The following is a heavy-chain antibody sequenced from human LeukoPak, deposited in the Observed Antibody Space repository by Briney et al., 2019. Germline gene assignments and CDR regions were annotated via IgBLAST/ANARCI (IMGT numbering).Heavy chain of an antibody. CDR2: INHSGST. Sequence: SETLSLTCAVYGGSFSGYYWSWIRQPPGKGLEWIGEINHSGSTNYNPSLKSRVTISVDTSKNQFSLKLSSVTAADTAVYYCARGAGTGAFDYWGQGTLVTVSS. CDR3: ARGAGTGAFDY. V-gene: IGHV4-34*01. CDR1: GGSFSGYY. J-gene: IGHJ4*02. D-gene: IGHD6-13*01.